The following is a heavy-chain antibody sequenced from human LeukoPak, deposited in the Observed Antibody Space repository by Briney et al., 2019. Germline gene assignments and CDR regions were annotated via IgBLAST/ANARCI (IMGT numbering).Heavy chain of an antibody. J-gene: IGHJ4*02. CDR2: IKEDGSQK. CDR3: ARDQRDGMILFDY. Sequence: GGSLRLSCVASGFTFNNYWMSWVRQAPGKGLEWVANIKEDGSQKNYVESVKGRFTISRDNAKNSLYLRMNRLRAEDTAVYYCARDQRDGMILFDYWGQGKLVIVSS. CDR1: GFTFNNYW. V-gene: IGHV3-7*01. D-gene: IGHD3-16*01.